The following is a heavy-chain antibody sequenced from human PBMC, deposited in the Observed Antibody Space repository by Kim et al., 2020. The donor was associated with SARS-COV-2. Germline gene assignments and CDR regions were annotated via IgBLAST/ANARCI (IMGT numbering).Heavy chain of an antibody. V-gene: IGHV4-39*01. CDR3: ARLTTIFGVVSHFDY. CDR1: GGSISSSSYY. J-gene: IGHJ4*02. CDR2: IYYSGST. D-gene: IGHD3-3*01. Sequence: SETLSLTCTVSGGSISSSSYYWGWIRQPPGKGLEWIGSIYYSGSTYYNPSLKSRVTISVDTSKNQFSLKLSSVTAADTAVYYCARLTTIFGVVSHFDYWGQGTLVTVSS.